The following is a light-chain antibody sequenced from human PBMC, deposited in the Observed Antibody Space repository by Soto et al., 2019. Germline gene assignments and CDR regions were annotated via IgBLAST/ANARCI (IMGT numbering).Light chain of an antibody. CDR1: SSDVGGYNY. CDR2: EVN. J-gene: IGLJ2*01. V-gene: IGLV2-8*01. Sequence: QSVLTQPPSASGSPGQSVTISCTGTSSDVGGYNYVSWYQHHPGKAPKLMIYEVNKRPSGVSDRFSGSKSGNTASLTVSGLQAEDEADYYCCSYAGSYVVFGGGTKLTVL. CDR3: CSYAGSYVV.